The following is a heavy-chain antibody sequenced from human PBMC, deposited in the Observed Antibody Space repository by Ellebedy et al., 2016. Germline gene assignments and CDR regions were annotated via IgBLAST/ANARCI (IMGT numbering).Heavy chain of an antibody. CDR1: GFTFSSYG. CDR3: ARDLGYCSGGSCYWGIDY. D-gene: IGHD2-15*01. Sequence: GESLKISCAAPGFTFSSYGMHWVRQAPGKGLEWVAVIWYDGSNKYYADSVKGRFTISRDTSKNTLYLQMNSLRAEDKAVYYCARDLGYCSGGSCYWGIDYWGQGTLVTVSS. V-gene: IGHV3-33*01. J-gene: IGHJ4*02. CDR2: IWYDGSNK.